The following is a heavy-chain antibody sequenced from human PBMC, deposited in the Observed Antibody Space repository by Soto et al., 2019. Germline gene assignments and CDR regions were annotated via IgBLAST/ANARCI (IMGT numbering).Heavy chain of an antibody. CDR2: IVVGSGNT. CDR3: AADGYSSSWDYYYYGMDV. V-gene: IGHV1-58*01. D-gene: IGHD6-13*01. Sequence: GASVKVSCKASGFTFTSSAVQWVRQARGQRLEWIGWIVVGSGNTNYAQKFQERVTITRDMSTSTAYMELSSLRSEDTAVYYCAADGYSSSWDYYYYGMDVWGQGTTVTVSS. J-gene: IGHJ6*02. CDR1: GFTFTSSA.